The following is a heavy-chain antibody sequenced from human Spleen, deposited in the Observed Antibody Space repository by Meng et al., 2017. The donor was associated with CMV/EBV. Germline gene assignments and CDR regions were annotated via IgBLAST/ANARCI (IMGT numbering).Heavy chain of an antibody. J-gene: IGHJ5*01. D-gene: IGHD2-2*01. V-gene: IGHV3-7*01. CDR1: GFTFSSYA. CDR3: ARGWGGDVVVVPGGVPAFYFDS. Sequence: GGSLRLSCAASGFTFSSYAVSWVRQAPGKGLEWVASIKLDGSENYYVDSVKGRFTISRENAKNSLFLQMHSLRAEDTAVYYCARGWGGDVVVVPGGVPAFYFDSWGHGTLVTVSS. CDR2: IKLDGSEN.